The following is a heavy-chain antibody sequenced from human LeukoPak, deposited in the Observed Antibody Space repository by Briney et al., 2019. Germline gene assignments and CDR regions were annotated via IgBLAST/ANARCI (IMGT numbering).Heavy chain of an antibody. V-gene: IGHV3-23*01. Sequence: GGSLRLSCEASGYTFSIYAMNWVRQAPGRGLEWVSLIGTNPDATHYADSVKGRFIISRDNSRNTLFLQMNSLRVEDTAVYFCAVDLDSTNRWDWLDPWGQGTVVTVAS. CDR2: IGTNPDAT. D-gene: IGHD2/OR15-2a*01. J-gene: IGHJ5*02. CDR3: AVDLDSTNRWDWLDP. CDR1: GYTFSIYA.